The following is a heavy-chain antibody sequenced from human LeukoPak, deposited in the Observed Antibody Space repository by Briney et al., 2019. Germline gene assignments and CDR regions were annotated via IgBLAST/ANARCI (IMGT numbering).Heavy chain of an antibody. V-gene: IGHV3-53*01. CDR2: IYSGGST. J-gene: IGHJ4*02. CDR3: AREVSSGYHYYFDY. D-gene: IGHD3-22*01. Sequence: GGSLRLSCAASGFTVSSNYMSWVRQAPGKGLEWVSVIYSGGSTYYADSVKGRFTISRDNSKNTLYLQMNSLRAEDTAVYYCAREVSSGYHYYFDYWGQGTLVTVSS. CDR1: GFTVSSNY.